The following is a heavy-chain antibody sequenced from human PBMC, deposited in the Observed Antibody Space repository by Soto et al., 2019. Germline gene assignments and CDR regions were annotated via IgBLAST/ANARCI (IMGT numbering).Heavy chain of an antibody. CDR3: AKIMVRGVLD. J-gene: IGHJ4*02. Sequence: SETLSLTCAVYGGSFSGYYWSWIRQPPGKGLEWIGEINHSGSTNYNPSLKSRVTISVDTSKNQFSLKLSSVTAADTAVYYCAKIMVRGVLDWGQGTLVTVSS. V-gene: IGHV4-34*01. CDR1: GGSFSGYY. CDR2: INHSGST. D-gene: IGHD3-10*01.